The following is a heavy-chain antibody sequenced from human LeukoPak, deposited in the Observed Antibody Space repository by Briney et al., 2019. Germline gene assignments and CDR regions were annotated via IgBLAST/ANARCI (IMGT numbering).Heavy chain of an antibody. V-gene: IGHV4-39*01. D-gene: IGHD2-15*01. CDR3: ARPCSGGSCYVGYFDY. J-gene: IGHJ4*02. Sequence: SETLSLTCTVSGDSISSSSYYWGWIRQPPGKGLEWIGSIYYSGSTYYNPSLKSRVTISVDTSKNQFSLKLSSVTTADTAVYYCARPCSGGSCYVGYFDYWGQGTLVTVSS. CDR1: GDSISSSSYY. CDR2: IYYSGST.